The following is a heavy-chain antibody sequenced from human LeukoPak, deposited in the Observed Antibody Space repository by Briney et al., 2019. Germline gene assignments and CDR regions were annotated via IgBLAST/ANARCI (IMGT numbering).Heavy chain of an antibody. CDR1: GFTVSSNY. V-gene: IGHV3-53*04. CDR3: AREVAAAGTYFDY. J-gene: IGHJ4*02. D-gene: IGHD6-13*01. CDR2: IYSGGST. Sequence: GGSLRLSCAASGFTVSSNYMSWVRQAPGKGLEWVSVIYSGGSTYYADSVKGRFTVSRHNSKNTLYLQMNSLRAEDTAVYYCAREVAAAGTYFDYWGQGTLVTVSS.